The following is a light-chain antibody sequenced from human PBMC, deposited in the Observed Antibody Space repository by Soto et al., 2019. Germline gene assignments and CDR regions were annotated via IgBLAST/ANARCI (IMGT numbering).Light chain of an antibody. V-gene: IGLV2-8*01. J-gene: IGLJ2*01. CDR1: ISHVGGYNH. Sequence: QSVLTQPPSASGSPGQSVTISCAGSISHVGGYNHVSWYQQHPGKAPKLLIYEVTKRPSGVPARFSGYKSGNTASLTVSGLQGDDEADYYCSSYAGTNNVIFGGGTKLTVL. CDR3: SSYAGTNNVI. CDR2: EVT.